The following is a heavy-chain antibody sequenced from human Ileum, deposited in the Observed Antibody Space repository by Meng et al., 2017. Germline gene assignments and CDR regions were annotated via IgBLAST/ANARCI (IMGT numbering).Heavy chain of an antibody. CDR3: ARGRSVWGGYAWFDP. V-gene: IGHV1-8*02. D-gene: IGHD5-12*01. CDR2: MNPDADSGDS. Sequence: QGRLVQSGTEVETPGSIVKVSCKASGYSFTSHDINWVRQAPGQGLEWMGWMNPDADSGDSGYAQKFRGRVSFSKNVSINTAYMELSSLTSDDTAVYYCARGRSVWGGYAWFDPWGRGTLVTVSS. CDR1: GYSFTSHD. J-gene: IGHJ5*02.